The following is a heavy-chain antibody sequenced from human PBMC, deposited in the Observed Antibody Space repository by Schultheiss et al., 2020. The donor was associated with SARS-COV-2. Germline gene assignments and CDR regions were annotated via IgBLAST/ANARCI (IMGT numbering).Heavy chain of an antibody. V-gene: IGHV1-2*02. J-gene: IGHJ4*02. CDR3: ARGMEYFDY. CDR1: GYTFTDYY. Sequence: ASVKVSCKASGYTFTDYYMHWVRQAPGQGLEWMGWINPNSGGTNYAQKFQGRVTMTRDTSTSTVYMELSSLRSEDTAVYYCARGMEYFDYWGQGTLVTVSS. CDR2: INPNSGGT. D-gene: IGHD3-3*01.